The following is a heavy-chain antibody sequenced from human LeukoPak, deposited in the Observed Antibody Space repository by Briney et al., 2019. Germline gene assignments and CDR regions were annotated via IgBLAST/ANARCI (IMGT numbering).Heavy chain of an antibody. D-gene: IGHD3-3*01. CDR1: GGSFSGYY. Sequence: PAETLTLTCAVYGGSFSGYYWSWIRQPPGKGLEWVGEINHSGSTNYNPSLKRRVTISVDTSKKQFSLKLSSVTAADTAVYYCARTYYDFWSGYLYYFDYWGQGTLVTVSS. V-gene: IGHV4-34*01. J-gene: IGHJ4*02. CDR2: INHSGST. CDR3: ARTYYDFWSGYLYYFDY.